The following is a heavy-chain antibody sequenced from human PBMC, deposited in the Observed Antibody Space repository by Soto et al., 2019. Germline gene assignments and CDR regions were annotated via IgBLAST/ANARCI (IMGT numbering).Heavy chain of an antibody. V-gene: IGHV3-48*01. CDR3: ARRVALNAFDI. CDR1: GFSFSDYS. Sequence: PGGSLRLSCAASGFSFSDYSMNWVRQPPGKGLEWVSYISGSSTTTYYADSVKGRFTISRDNAKNSLYLQMNSLRAEDTAVYYCARRVALNAFDIWGQGTMVTVSS. D-gene: IGHD3-3*01. J-gene: IGHJ3*02. CDR2: ISGSSTTT.